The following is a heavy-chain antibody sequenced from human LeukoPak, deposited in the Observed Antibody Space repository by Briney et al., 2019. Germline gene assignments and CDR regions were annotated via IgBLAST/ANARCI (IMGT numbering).Heavy chain of an antibody. CDR3: ARDQYYYDSSGYARLDY. CDR1: GGTFSSYA. J-gene: IGHJ4*02. Sequence: ASAKVSCKASGGTFSSYAISWVRQAPGQGLEWMGRIIPILGIANYAQKFQGRVTITADKSTSTAYMELSSLRSEDTAVYYCARDQYYYDSSGYARLDYWGQGTLVTVSS. D-gene: IGHD3-22*01. V-gene: IGHV1-69*04. CDR2: IIPILGIA.